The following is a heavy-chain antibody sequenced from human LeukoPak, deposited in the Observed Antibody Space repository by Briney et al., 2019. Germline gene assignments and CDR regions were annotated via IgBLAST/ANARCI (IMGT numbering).Heavy chain of an antibody. CDR3: GMSGDRVPLQDDVFDV. J-gene: IGHJ3*01. V-gene: IGHV5-51*01. CDR2: IYPGDSGP. D-gene: IGHD1-26*01. Sequence: GESLKISCKGYGYNFKNYWVGWVRQMPGKGLEWMGIIYPGDSGPTYSPSFQGQVTISVDKSISTAYLQWSSLQASDTAMYYCGMSGDRVPLQDDVFDVWGQGTMVTVST. CDR1: GYNFKNYW.